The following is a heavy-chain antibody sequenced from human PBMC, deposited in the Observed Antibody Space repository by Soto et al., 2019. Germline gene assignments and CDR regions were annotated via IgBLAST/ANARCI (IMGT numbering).Heavy chain of an antibody. D-gene: IGHD1-20*01. CDR3: AKDHNWNPPGYYYYGMDV. J-gene: IGHJ6*02. CDR2: ISYDGSNK. V-gene: IGHV3-30*18. CDR1: GFTFSSYG. Sequence: GGSLRLSCAASGFTFSSYGMHWVRQAPGKGLEWVAVISYDGSNKYYADSVKGRFTISRDNSKNTLYLQMNSLRAEDTSVYYCAKDHNWNPPGYYYYGMDVWGQGTTVTVSS.